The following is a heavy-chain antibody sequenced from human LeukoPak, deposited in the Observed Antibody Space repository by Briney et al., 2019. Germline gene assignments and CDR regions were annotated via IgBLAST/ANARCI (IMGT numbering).Heavy chain of an antibody. CDR2: IYSGGDT. CDR3: ARPNPQLGLGTFDI. D-gene: IGHD5-24*01. Sequence: GGSLRLSCAASGFTVSSNYMSWIRQAPGKGLEWVSAIYSGGDTYYADSVRGRFTISRDNSKNTLDLQMNSLRVEDTAVYHCARPNPQLGLGTFDIWGQGTIVTVSS. V-gene: IGHV3-53*01. J-gene: IGHJ3*02. CDR1: GFTVSSNY.